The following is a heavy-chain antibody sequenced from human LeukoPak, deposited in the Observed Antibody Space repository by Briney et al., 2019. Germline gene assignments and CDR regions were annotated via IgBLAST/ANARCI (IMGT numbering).Heavy chain of an antibody. V-gene: IGHV3-21*01. Sequence: GGSLRLSCAASGFTFSSYSMKWVRQAPGKGLEWVSSISSSSSYIYYADSVKGRFTISRDNAKNSLYLPMNSLRAEDTAVYYCAKSGYGNYWYFDLWGRGTLVTVSS. CDR2: ISSSSSYI. J-gene: IGHJ2*01. D-gene: IGHD5-18*01. CDR1: GFTFSSYS. CDR3: AKSGYGNYWYFDL.